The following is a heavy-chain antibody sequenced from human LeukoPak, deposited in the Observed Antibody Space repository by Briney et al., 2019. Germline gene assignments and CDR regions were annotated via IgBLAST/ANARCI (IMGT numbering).Heavy chain of an antibody. CDR3: ARDRGGSAFDI. CDR2: ISSDGSST. D-gene: IGHD3-10*01. V-gene: IGHV3-74*01. Sequence: GGSLRLSCAPSGFTFRSYWMHWVRQAPGKGLVWVSRISSDGSSTSYADSVKGRFTISRDNAKNTLYLQMNSLRAEDTAVYHCARDRGGSAFDILGQGTMVTVSS. J-gene: IGHJ3*02. CDR1: GFTFRSYW.